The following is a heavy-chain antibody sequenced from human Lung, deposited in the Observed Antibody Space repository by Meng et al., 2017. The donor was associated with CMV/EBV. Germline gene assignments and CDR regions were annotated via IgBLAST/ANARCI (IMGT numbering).Heavy chain of an antibody. CDR3: ARGGKDIVVVPAPIDY. Sequence: SXTXSLXCAVYGGSFSGYYWSWIRQPPGKGLEWIGEINHSGSTNYNPSLKSRVTISVDTSKNQFSLKLSSVTAADTAVYYCARGGKDIVVVPAPIDYWGQGTXVT. V-gene: IGHV4-34*01. CDR2: INHSGST. D-gene: IGHD2-2*01. J-gene: IGHJ4*02. CDR1: GGSFSGYY.